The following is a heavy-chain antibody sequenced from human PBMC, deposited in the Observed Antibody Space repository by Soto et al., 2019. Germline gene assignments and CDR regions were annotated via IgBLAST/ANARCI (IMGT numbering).Heavy chain of an antibody. V-gene: IGHV3-15*07. CDR3: TASRDYGDYVGDWYFDL. CDR2: IKSKTDGGTT. J-gene: IGHJ2*01. Sequence: EVQLVESGGGLVKPGGSLRLSCAASGFTFSNAWLNWVRQAPGKGLEWVGRIKSKTDGGTTDYAAPVKGRFTISRDDSKNTLYLQMNSLKTEDTAVYYCTASRDYGDYVGDWYFDLWGRGTLVTVSS. D-gene: IGHD4-17*01. CDR1: GFTFSNAW.